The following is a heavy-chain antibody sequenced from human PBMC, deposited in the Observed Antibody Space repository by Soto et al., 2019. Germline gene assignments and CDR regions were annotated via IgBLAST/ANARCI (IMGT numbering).Heavy chain of an antibody. Sequence: PGDSLTISCKASGYSFSTYWIGWVRHRPGKGLEWMGIIYPGDSDTRYSPSFQGQVTISADKSISTAYLQWSSLKASDTAMYYCARTPPVYGSGSYYNKFDYWGQGTLVTVSS. V-gene: IGHV5-51*01. CDR1: GYSFSTYW. CDR3: ARTPPVYGSGSYYNKFDY. J-gene: IGHJ4*02. CDR2: IYPGDSDT. D-gene: IGHD3-10*01.